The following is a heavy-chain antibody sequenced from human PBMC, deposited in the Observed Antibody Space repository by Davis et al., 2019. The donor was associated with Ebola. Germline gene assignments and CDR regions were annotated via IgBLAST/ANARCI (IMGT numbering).Heavy chain of an antibody. J-gene: IGHJ5*02. Sequence: SVKVSCKASGYTFTSYDINWVRQAPGQGLEWMGGIIPIFGTANYAQKFQGRVTITADKSTSTAYMELSSLRSEDTAVYYCARDDDDDNWFDPWGQGTLVTVSS. V-gene: IGHV1-69*06. D-gene: IGHD1-1*01. CDR2: IIPIFGTA. CDR3: ARDDDDDNWFDP. CDR1: GYTFTSYD.